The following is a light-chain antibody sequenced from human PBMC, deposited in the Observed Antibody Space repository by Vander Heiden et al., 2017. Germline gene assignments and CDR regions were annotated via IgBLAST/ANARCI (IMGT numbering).Light chain of an antibody. J-gene: IGKJ3*01. CDR2: AAA. CDR1: QSISSY. CDR3: QQSDSTLYS. Sequence: DIQITQSASSLSASVGDRVTITCLASQSISSYLNWYQQKPGKARKLLIHAAASFQRPGPSTLTPSACGTDCTLTMRRLQPEDFTTYYCQQSDSTLYSFGP. V-gene: IGKV1-39*01.